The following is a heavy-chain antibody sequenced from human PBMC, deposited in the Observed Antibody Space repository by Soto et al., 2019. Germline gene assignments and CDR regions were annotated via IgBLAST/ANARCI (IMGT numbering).Heavy chain of an antibody. CDR1: GFTFSNYW. V-gene: IGHV3-7*05. CDR2: IKRDGSET. J-gene: IGHJ3*02. Sequence: EVQLVESGGGLVQSGGSLRLSCVASGFTFSNYWMTWVRQAPGKGLEWVANIKRDGSETYLVDSVRGRFTISRDNAKNALYLQMNSLRAEDTAVYYCAKDVIYCAGGICYDVFDTWGLGTMVTVSS. D-gene: IGHD2-8*02. CDR3: AKDVIYCAGGICYDVFDT.